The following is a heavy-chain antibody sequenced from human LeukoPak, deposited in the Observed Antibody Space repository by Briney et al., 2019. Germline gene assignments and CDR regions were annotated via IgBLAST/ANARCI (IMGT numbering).Heavy chain of an antibody. CDR1: GFTFGIYT. Sequence: GGSLRLSCAASGFTFGIYTITWVRQAPGKGLEWVANIKHDGSEKQDGSEKNYVDSVKGRFTISRDNAKNSLYLQMNSLRAEDTAVYYCARSGRGVDSFYFYMDVWGKGTTVTVSS. CDR3: ARSGRGVDSFYFYMDV. D-gene: IGHD3-10*01. CDR2: IKHDGSEKQDGSEK. J-gene: IGHJ6*03. V-gene: IGHV3-7*01.